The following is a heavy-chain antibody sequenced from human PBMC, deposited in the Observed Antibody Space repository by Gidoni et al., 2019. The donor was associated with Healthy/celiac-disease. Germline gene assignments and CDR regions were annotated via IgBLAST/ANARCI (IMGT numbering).Heavy chain of an antibody. CDR3: AFYGSGSYYGYFDT. CDR2: INHSGST. Sequence: QVQLQQWGAGLLKPSETLSLTCAVYGGSFSGYYWSWIRQPPGKGLEWIGEINHSGSTNYNPSLKSRVTISVDTSKNQFSLKLSSVTAADTAVYYCAFYGSGSYYGYFDTGAREPWSPSPQ. CDR1: GGSFSGYY. D-gene: IGHD3-10*01. V-gene: IGHV4-34*01. J-gene: IGHJ4*02.